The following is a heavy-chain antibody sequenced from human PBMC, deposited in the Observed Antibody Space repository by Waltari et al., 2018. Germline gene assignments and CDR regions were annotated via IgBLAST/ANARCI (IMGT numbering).Heavy chain of an antibody. Sequence: EAHLVESGGRETRPGGSLRISWVASGFDFEFNGMSWVRQGPGKGLEWVGSISYNGGKTYYAESVEGRFSISRDNAESSLYLQMNSLRVEDTALYYCAKEGGYSYYNNYFDSWGQGTRVTVSS. CDR2: ISYNGGKT. V-gene: IGHV3-20*04. D-gene: IGHD3-10*01. CDR1: GFDFEFNG. J-gene: IGHJ5*01. CDR3: AKEGGYSYYNNYFDS.